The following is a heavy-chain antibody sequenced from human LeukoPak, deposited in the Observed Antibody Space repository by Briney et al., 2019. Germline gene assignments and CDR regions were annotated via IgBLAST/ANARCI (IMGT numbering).Heavy chain of an antibody. CDR1: GYTITDYY. D-gene: IGHD4/OR15-4a*01. J-gene: IGHJ5*02. V-gene: IGHV1-2*06. CDR3: ARDPSGAINWFDP. Sequence: ASVKVSCKTSGYTITDYYMHWVRQAPGQGLEWMGRINPSSGGTNYAQKFQGRVTMTRDTSISTAYMELSRLRSDDTAVYYCARDPSGAINWFDPWGQGTLVTVSS. CDR2: INPSSGGT.